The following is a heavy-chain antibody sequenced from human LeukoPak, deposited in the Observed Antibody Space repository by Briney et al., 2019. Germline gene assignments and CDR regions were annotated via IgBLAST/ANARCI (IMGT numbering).Heavy chain of an antibody. Sequence: GGSLRLSCAASGFMFSSNWMSWVRLAPGKGLEWVANIKEDGTETYYVDSVKGRFTISRDNAKNSSYLQMNSLRVEDTAVYYCAKEGRSLQTYWGQGTLVTVSS. CDR2: IKEDGTET. D-gene: IGHD5-24*01. CDR3: AKEGRSLQTY. CDR1: GFMFSSNW. V-gene: IGHV3-7*03. J-gene: IGHJ4*02.